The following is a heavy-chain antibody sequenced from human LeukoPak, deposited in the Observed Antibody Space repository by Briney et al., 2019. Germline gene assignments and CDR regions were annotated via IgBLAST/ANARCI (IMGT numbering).Heavy chain of an antibody. J-gene: IGHJ4*02. D-gene: IGHD3-10*01. CDR2: IYYSGST. V-gene: IGHV4-59*01. CDR1: GGSISSYY. Sequence: SETLSLTCTVSGGSISSYYWSWIRQPPGKGLGWIGYIYYSGSTNYNPSLKSRVTISVDTSKNQFSLKLSSVTAADTAVYYCARDETEYYYGSGSYYPHYFDYWGQGTLVTVSS. CDR3: ARDETEYYYGSGSYYPHYFDY.